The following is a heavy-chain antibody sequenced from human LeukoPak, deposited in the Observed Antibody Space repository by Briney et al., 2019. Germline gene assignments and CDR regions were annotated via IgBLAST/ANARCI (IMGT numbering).Heavy chain of an antibody. J-gene: IGHJ4*02. V-gene: IGHV3-23*01. CDR3: AKYDSFDHYYDSSGRFDC. CDR2: ISGSGGDT. CDR1: GFTFSSYA. D-gene: IGHD3-22*01. Sequence: HPGGSLRLSCAASGFTFSSYAMSWVRQAPGKGLEWVSAISGSGGDTYHADSVKGRFAISRDNSKNTLLLQMNSLRAEDTAVYYCAKYDSFDHYYDSSGRFDCWGQGTLVTVSS.